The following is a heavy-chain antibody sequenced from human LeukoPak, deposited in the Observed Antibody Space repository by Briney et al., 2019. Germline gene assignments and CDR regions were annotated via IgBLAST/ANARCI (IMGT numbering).Heavy chain of an antibody. CDR1: GFIFDDYA. D-gene: IGHD3-10*01. Sequence: GRPLRLSCAASGFIFDDYAMHWVRQAPGKGLEWVSGMSWNSGSIDYADSVKGRFTISRDNSKNTLYLQMDSLRAEDTAVCYCAKEREEGPYYYGSGSPYYFDYWGQGTLVTVSS. V-gene: IGHV3-9*01. CDR3: AKEREEGPYYYGSGSPYYFDY. J-gene: IGHJ4*02. CDR2: MSWNSGSI.